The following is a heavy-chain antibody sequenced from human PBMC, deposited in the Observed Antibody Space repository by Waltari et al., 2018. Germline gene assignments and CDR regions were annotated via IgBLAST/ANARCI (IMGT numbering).Heavy chain of an antibody. CDR3: ARMYYYDYYYGMDV. CDR1: GGSLSDHF. Sequence: QVQLQESGPGLVKSSETLSLTCSVSGGSLSDHFWSWVRQSPGNGLVWIGNVYYRGTTSYNPSLKSRVTISIYTSKNQFSLKLNSVTAADTAIYYCARMYYYDYYYGMDVWGQGTTVIVSS. CDR2: VYYRGTT. D-gene: IGHD3-10*01. J-gene: IGHJ6*02. V-gene: IGHV4-59*11.